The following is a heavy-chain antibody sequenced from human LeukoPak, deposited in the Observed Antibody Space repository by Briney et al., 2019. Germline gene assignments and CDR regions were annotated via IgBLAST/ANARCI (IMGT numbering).Heavy chain of an antibody. Sequence: PGGSLRLSCAASGFTFSSYGMHWVRQAPGKGLEWVAVIWYDGSNKYYADSVKGRFTISRDNSKNTLYLQMNSLRAEDTAVYYCAKGAVYSYGLGYFDYWCQGTLVTVSS. CDR2: IWYDGSNK. CDR1: GFTFSSYG. D-gene: IGHD5-18*01. CDR3: AKGAVYSYGLGYFDY. J-gene: IGHJ4*02. V-gene: IGHV3-33*06.